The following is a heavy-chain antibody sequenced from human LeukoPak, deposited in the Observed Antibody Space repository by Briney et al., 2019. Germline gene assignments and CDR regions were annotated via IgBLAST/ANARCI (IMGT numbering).Heavy chain of an antibody. Sequence: GGSLRLSCVASGFTFSTYNMNWVRQAPGKGLEWVSSIVSTSSLMSYADSVKGRFTISRDNAKNSLYLQMNSLRAEDTAVYYCARDTRYFDYWGQGNMVTVSS. CDR3: ARDTRYFDY. CDR2: IVSTSSLM. V-gene: IGHV3-21*06. CDR1: GFTFSTYN. J-gene: IGHJ4*02.